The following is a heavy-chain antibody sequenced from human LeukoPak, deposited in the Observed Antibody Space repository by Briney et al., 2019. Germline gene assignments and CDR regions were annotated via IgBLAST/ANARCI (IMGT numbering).Heavy chain of an antibody. Sequence: GGSLRLSCAASGFTFSSYAMSWVRQAPGKGLEWVSAISGSGGSTYYADSVKGRFTISRDNSKNTLYLQMNSLRAEDTAVYYCAQDGVWFGEFPFDYWGQGTLVTVSS. CDR3: AQDGVWFGEFPFDY. D-gene: IGHD3-10*01. V-gene: IGHV3-23*01. CDR2: ISGSGGST. J-gene: IGHJ4*02. CDR1: GFTFSSYA.